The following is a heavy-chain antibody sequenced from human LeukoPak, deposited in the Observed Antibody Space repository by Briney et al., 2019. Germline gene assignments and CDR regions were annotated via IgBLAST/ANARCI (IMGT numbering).Heavy chain of an antibody. CDR1: GYTFTNYD. D-gene: IGHD3-10*01. CDR3: ARGGDYYGSGNFDY. CDR2: MNPNSGNT. V-gene: IGHV1-8*03. Sequence: ASVKVSCKNSGYTFTNYDINWVRQATGQGLEWMGWMNPNSGNTGYAQKFQGRVTISRDTSISTAYMELSSLRSEDTAVYYCARGGDYYGSGNFDYWGQGTLVTVSS. J-gene: IGHJ4*02.